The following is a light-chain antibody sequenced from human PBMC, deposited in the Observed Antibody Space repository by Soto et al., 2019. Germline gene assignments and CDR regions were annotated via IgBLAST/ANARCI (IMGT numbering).Light chain of an antibody. J-gene: IGKJ1*01. Sequence: EIVMTQSPATLSVSPGGRAPLSFRASQSISDTLAWYQQKPGQAPRLLIYSASRRATGFPGRFSGSGSGTDFTLTISSLQSEDFAVYFCQQYHIWPSWTFGQGTKVDIK. V-gene: IGKV3-15*01. CDR1: QSISDT. CDR2: SAS. CDR3: QQYHIWPSWT.